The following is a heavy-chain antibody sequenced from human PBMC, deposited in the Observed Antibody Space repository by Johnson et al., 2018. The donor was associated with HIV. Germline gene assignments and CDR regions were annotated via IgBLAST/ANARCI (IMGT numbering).Heavy chain of an antibody. CDR3: AREEGGSRPFDI. CDR2: IRYDGSNK. D-gene: IGHD2-15*01. Sequence: QVQLVESGGGVVQPGGSLRLSCAASGFTFSRHGMHWVRQAPGKGLEWVAFIRYDGSNKYYGDSVKGRFTISRDNSKNTLYLQMNSLRAEDTAVYYCAREEGGSRPFDIWGQGTMVTVSS. V-gene: IGHV3-30*02. J-gene: IGHJ3*02. CDR1: GFTFSRHG.